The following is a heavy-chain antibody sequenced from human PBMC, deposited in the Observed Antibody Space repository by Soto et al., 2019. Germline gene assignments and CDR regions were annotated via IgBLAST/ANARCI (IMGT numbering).Heavy chain of an antibody. D-gene: IGHD3-3*01. CDR2: INPNSGGT. Sequence: SVKVSCKASGYTFTGYYMHWVRQAPGQGLEWMGWINPNSGGTNYAQKFQGRVTMTRDTSISTAYMELSRLRSDDTAVYYCARLGYDFWSGYYVDRQYYFDYWGQGTLVTVS. CDR1: GYTFTGYY. V-gene: IGHV1-2*02. CDR3: ARLGYDFWSGYYVDRQYYFDY. J-gene: IGHJ4*02.